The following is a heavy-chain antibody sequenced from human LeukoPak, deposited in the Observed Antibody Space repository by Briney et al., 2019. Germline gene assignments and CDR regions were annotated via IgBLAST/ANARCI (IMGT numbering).Heavy chain of an antibody. V-gene: IGHV4-59*12. J-gene: IGHJ4*02. CDR3: ARGIGYYDSSGYYDFDY. D-gene: IGHD3-22*01. Sequence: PSETLSLTCTVSGGSISSYCWSWIRQPPGKGLEWIGYICNSGSTNYNPSLKSRVTISVDTSKNQFSLKLSSVTATDTAVYYCARGIGYYDSSGYYDFDYWGQGTLVTVSS. CDR2: ICNSGST. CDR1: GGSISSYC.